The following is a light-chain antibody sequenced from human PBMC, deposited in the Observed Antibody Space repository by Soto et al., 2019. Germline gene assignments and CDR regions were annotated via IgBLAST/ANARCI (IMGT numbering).Light chain of an antibody. J-gene: IGKJ1*01. Sequence: EIVLTQSPGTLSLSPGERATLSCRASQTISSNYFAWYQQKPGQAPRLLIYGISTRATGIPDRFSGSGSGTDCTLTISRLEPEDFAVYYCEQYGSSPRTFGQGTKVEIK. CDR2: GIS. CDR3: EQYGSSPRT. V-gene: IGKV3-20*01. CDR1: QTISSNY.